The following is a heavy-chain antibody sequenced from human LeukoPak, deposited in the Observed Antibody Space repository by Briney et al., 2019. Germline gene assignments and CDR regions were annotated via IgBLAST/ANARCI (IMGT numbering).Heavy chain of an antibody. J-gene: IGHJ4*02. V-gene: IGHV4-59*01. CDR2: IYYSGST. CDR3: GSDSAGGVAAAGGIDY. D-gene: IGHD6-13*01. CDR1: GGSISSYY. Sequence: SETLSLTCTVSGGSISSYYWSWIRQPPGKGLEWIGYIYYSGSTNYNPSLKSRVTISVDTSKNQFSLKLSSVTAADTAVYYWGSDSAGGVAAAGGIDYWGQGTLVTVSS.